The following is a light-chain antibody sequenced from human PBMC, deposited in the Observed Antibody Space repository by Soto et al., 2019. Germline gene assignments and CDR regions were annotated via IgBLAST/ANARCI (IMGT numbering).Light chain of an antibody. CDR3: QQYGTSPRT. V-gene: IGKV3-20*01. CDR1: QTVGSY. J-gene: IGKJ1*01. Sequence: ELVLTQSPATLSLSPGARATLSCRASQTVGSYLAWFRKTHGQAPRLLIYDTSIRATGIPARFSGSGSGTDLTITIVRLEPEDGEVYDCQQYGTSPRTFGQGTKVDIK. CDR2: DTS.